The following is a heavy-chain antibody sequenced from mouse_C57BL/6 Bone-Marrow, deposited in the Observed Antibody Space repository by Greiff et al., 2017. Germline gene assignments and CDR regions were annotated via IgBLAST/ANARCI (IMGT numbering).Heavy chain of an antibody. J-gene: IGHJ3*01. D-gene: IGHD1-1*01. Sequence: EVQLVESGGGLVKPGGSLKLSCAASGFTFSSYAMSWVRQTPEKRLEWVATISDGGSYTYYPDNVKGRFTISRDNAKNNLYLQMSHLKSEDTAMYYCARDRGIYYYGSSYFAYWGQGTLVTVSA. CDR3: ARDRGIYYYGSSYFAY. V-gene: IGHV5-4*01. CDR2: ISDGGSYT. CDR1: GFTFSSYA.